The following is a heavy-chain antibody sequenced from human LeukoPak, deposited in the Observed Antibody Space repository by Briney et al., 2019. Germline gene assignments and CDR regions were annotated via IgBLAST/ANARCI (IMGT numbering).Heavy chain of an antibody. CDR1: GGSFSGYY. CDR3: AGGPDTPMVTRFDF. Sequence: SETLSLTCAVYGGSFSGYYWSWIRQPPGKGLEWIGEINHSGSTNYNPSLKSRVTISVDTSKNQFSLKLSSVTAADTAVYYCAGGPDTPMVTRFDFWGQGTLVTVSS. D-gene: IGHD5-18*01. CDR2: INHSGST. J-gene: IGHJ4*02. V-gene: IGHV4-34*01.